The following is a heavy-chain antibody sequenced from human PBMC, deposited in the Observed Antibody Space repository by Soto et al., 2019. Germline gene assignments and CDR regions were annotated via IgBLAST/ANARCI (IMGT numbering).Heavy chain of an antibody. CDR1: GGSIRSWY. CDR2: IYYSGST. D-gene: IGHD3-10*01. CDR3: ARGRSSTRDSYFPFDL. Sequence: SETLSLTCTGAGGSIRSWYWRCVGQPPGKGLEWIGYIYYSGSTNYNPSLKSRVTISVDTSKNQYSLKLSSVTAADTAVYFCARGRSSTRDSYFPFDLWGHGTLVTVSS. V-gene: IGHV4-59*01. J-gene: IGHJ4*01.